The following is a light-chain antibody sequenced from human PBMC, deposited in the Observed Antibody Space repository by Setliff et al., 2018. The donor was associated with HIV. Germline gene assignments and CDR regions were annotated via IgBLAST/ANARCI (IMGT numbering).Light chain of an antibody. Sequence: QSALTQPASVSGSPGQSITISCTGTSSDIGGYNYVSWYQQLPGNTPKLLIYDVTNRPSGVPDRFSGSKSANTASLTISGLQAEDEADYYCSSFTSSKALLFGGGTKVNVL. CDR2: DVT. CDR3: SSFTSSKALL. CDR1: SSDIGGYNY. V-gene: IGLV2-14*03. J-gene: IGLJ3*02.